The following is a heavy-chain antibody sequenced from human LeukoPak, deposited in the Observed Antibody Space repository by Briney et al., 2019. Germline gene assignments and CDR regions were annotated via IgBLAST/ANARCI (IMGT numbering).Heavy chain of an antibody. CDR2: ISAYNGNT. J-gene: IGHJ3*02. CDR1: GYTFTSYG. V-gene: IGHV1-18*01. CDR3: ARVKRPDIVVVVAATGAFDI. D-gene: IGHD2-15*01. Sequence: ASVKVSCKASGYTFTSYGISWVRQAPGQGLEWMGWISAYNGNTNYAQKLQGRVTMTTDTSTSTAYMELRSLRSDDTAVYYCARVKRPDIVVVVAATGAFDIWGQGTMVTVSS.